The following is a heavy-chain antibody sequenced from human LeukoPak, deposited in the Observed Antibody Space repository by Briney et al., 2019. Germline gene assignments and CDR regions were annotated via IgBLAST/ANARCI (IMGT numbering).Heavy chain of an antibody. V-gene: IGHV4-61*02. CDR1: GGSISSGSYY. D-gene: IGHD5-24*01. J-gene: IGHJ3*02. CDR3: ARDSRRDGYNFYAFDI. Sequence: SETLSLTCTVSGGSISSGSYYWSWIRQPAGKGLEWIGRIYTSGSTNYNPSLKSRVTISVDTSKNQFSLKLSSVPAADTAVYYGARDSRRDGYNFYAFDIWAKGQWSPSLQ. CDR2: IYTSGST.